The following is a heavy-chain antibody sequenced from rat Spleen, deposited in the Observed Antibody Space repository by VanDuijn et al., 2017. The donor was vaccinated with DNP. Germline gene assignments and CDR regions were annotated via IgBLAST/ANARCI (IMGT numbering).Heavy chain of an antibody. Sequence: EVQLVESGGGLVQPGRSLKLSCAASGFTFSDYNMAWVRQAPKKGLEWVATIIYDGSRTYYRDSVKGRFTISRDNAKSTLYLQMDSLRSEDTATYYCATRVYNNYWYFDFWGPGTMVTVSS. D-gene: IGHD1-10*01. CDR3: ATRVYNNYWYFDF. CDR2: IIYDGSRT. J-gene: IGHJ1*01. CDR1: GFTFSDYN. V-gene: IGHV5S10*01.